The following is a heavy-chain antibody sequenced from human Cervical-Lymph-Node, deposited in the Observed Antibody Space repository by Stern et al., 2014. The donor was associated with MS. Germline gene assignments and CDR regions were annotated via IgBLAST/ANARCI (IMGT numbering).Heavy chain of an antibody. Sequence: EVQLVESGGGLVKPGGSLRLSCAASGFTFSSYSMNWVRQAPGKGLEWVSFFSGSSSYIYYADSVKGRFTISRDNSKNSLYLQMNSLRAEDTAVYYCARDSDSSGSFDYWGQGTLVTVSS. D-gene: IGHD3-22*01. CDR1: GFTFSSYS. CDR2: FSGSSSYI. V-gene: IGHV3-21*01. CDR3: ARDSDSSGSFDY. J-gene: IGHJ4*02.